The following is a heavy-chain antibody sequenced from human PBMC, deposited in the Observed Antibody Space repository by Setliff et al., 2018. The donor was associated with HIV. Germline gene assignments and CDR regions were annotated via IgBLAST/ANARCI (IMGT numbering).Heavy chain of an antibody. CDR3: AREGYYGDYPGVLGS. CDR2: ISVNNGNT. J-gene: IGHJ4*02. CDR1: GYTFTRYG. D-gene: IGHD4-17*01. V-gene: IGHV1-18*01. Sequence: GASVKVSCKASGYTFTRYGITWVRQAPGQGLEWMGWISVNNGNTDYAQKVRGRVTMTTDTSTNTAYMELRSLTYDDTAVYYCAREGYYGDYPGVLGSWGRGTLVTVSS.